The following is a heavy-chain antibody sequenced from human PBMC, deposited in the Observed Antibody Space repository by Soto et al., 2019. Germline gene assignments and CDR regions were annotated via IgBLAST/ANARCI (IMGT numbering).Heavy chain of an antibody. CDR3: ARVLRGWFDP. Sequence: SKTLSLTCAVSGGSITSANWWTWVRQPPGGGLEWIGEISHSGITNYKASLKSRVTMSVDKTKNDVSLKLTSVTAADTAVYYCARVLRGWFDPWGQGTPVTVSS. CDR2: ISHSGIT. V-gene: IGHV4-4*02. CDR1: GGSITSANW. J-gene: IGHJ5*02.